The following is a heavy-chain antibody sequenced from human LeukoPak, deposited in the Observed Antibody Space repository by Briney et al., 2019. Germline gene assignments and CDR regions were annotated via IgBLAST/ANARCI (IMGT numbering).Heavy chain of an antibody. D-gene: IGHD6-19*01. J-gene: IGHJ4*02. CDR2: ISGYNGNT. V-gene: IGHV1-18*01. Sequence: ASVKVSCKTSGYAFINYGISWVRQAPAQGLEWMGWISGYNGNTNYAQNVQGRVTMTTDTSTSTAYMELWSLRFDDTAVYYCARGLEFRVLTYSSLGFVDFWGQGTLVTVSS. CDR1: GYAFINYG. CDR3: ARGLEFRVLTYSSLGFVDF.